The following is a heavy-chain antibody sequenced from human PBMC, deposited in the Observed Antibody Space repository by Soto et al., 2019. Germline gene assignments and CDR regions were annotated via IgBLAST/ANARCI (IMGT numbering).Heavy chain of an antibody. D-gene: IGHD6-19*01. CDR2: INAGNGNT. CDR3: ARAVAVAADFDY. CDR1: GYTFTGYA. Sequence: GASVKVFCTASGYTFTGYAMHWVRQAPGQRLEWMGWINAGNGNTKYSQKFQGRVTITRDTSASTAYMELSSLRSEDTAVYYCARAVAVAADFDYWGQGTLVSVSS. V-gene: IGHV1-3*01. J-gene: IGHJ4*02.